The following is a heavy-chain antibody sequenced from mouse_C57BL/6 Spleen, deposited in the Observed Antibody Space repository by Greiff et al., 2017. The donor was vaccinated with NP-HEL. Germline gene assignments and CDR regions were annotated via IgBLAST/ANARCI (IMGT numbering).Heavy chain of an antibody. V-gene: IGHV1-80*01. CDR3: AATMITTRYFDV. J-gene: IGHJ1*03. Sequence: LQESGAELVKPGASVKISCKASGYAFSSYWMNWVKQRPGKGLEWIGQIYPGDGDTNYNGKFKGKATLTADKSSSTAYMQLSSLTSEDSAVYFCAATMITTRYFDVWGTGTTVTVSS. CDR1: GYAFSSYW. CDR2: IYPGDGDT. D-gene: IGHD2-4*01.